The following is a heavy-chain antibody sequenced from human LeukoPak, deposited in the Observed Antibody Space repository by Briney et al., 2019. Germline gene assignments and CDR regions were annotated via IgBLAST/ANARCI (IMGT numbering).Heavy chain of an antibody. Sequence: SETLTLTCTVSGGSISSSSYYWGWIRQPPGKGLEWIGRFYTSGNTNYNPSLKSRVTISVDTSTNQFSLNLTSVTAADTAVYYCATQQWGFYYMDVWGKGTTVTVSS. D-gene: IGHD6-19*01. CDR3: ATQQWGFYYMDV. V-gene: IGHV4-39*07. CDR2: FYTSGNT. CDR1: GGSISSSSYY. J-gene: IGHJ6*03.